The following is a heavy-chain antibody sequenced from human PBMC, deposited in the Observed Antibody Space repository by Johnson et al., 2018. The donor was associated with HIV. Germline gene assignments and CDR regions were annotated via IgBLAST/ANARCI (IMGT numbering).Heavy chain of an antibody. CDR3: ASWGVGSSWNHDAFDI. V-gene: IGHV3-30-3*01. CDR1: GFTFSSYA. D-gene: IGHD6-13*01. J-gene: IGHJ3*02. CDR2: ISYDGSNK. Sequence: PLLESGGGVVQPGRSLRLSCAASGFTFSSYAMHWVRQAPGKGLEWVAVISYDGSNKYYADTVKGRFTISRDNSKHTRYMQMNSLRAEDTAVYYCASWGVGSSWNHDAFDIWGQGTMVT.